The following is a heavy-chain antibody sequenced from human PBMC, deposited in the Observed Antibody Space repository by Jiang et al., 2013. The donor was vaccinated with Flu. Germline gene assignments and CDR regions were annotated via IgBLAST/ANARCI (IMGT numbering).Heavy chain of an antibody. CDR3: ARAGNSQYSSSGDDY. J-gene: IGHJ4*02. V-gene: IGHV5-10-1*01. Sequence: AEVKKPGESLRISCKGSGYSFTSYWISWVRQMPGKGLEWMGRIDPSDSYTNYSPSFQGHVTISADKSISTAYLQWSSLKASDTAMYYCARAGNSQYSSSGDDYWGQGTLVTVSS. D-gene: IGHD6-13*01. CDR2: IDPSDSYT. CDR1: GYSFTSYW.